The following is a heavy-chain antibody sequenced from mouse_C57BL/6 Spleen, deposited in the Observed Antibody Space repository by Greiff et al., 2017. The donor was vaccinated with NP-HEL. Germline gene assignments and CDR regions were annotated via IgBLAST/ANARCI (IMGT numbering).Heavy chain of an antibody. D-gene: IGHD2-5*01. CDR3: ARGYSNYGGFAY. J-gene: IGHJ3*01. Sequence: VQVVESGAELARPGASVKLSCKASGYTFTSYGISWVKQRTGQGLEWIGEIYPRSGNTYYNEKFKGKATLTADKSSSTAYMELRSLTSEDSAVYFCARGYSNYGGFAYWGQGTLVTVSA. V-gene: IGHV1-81*01. CDR2: IYPRSGNT. CDR1: GYTFTSYG.